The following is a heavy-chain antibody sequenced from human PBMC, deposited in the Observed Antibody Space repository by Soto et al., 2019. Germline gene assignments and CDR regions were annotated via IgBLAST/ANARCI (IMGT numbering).Heavy chain of an antibody. V-gene: IGHV5-51*01. CDR1: GYSFTSYW. Sequence: PGESLKISCKGSGYSFTSYWIGWVRQMPGKGLEWMGIIYPGDSDTRYSPSFQGQVTISADKSISTAYLQWNSLKASDTAFFYCGRQSAPYGSGIDLFDMWGLGTMVTVSS. D-gene: IGHD3-10*01. J-gene: IGHJ3*02. CDR2: IYPGDSDT. CDR3: GRQSAPYGSGIDLFDM.